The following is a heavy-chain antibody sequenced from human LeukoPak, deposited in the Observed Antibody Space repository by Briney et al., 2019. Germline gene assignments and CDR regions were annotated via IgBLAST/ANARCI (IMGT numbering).Heavy chain of an antibody. CDR1: EFVFSDYY. V-gene: IGHV3-11*01. D-gene: IGHD3-10*01. CDR3: AREMGGDYGSGTFFDL. Sequence: GGSLRLSCAASEFVFSDYYMSWVRQAPGKGLEWVSYISSGGDSKYYADSVKGRFTISRDNAKNSLYLQMNNLRAEDTAVYYCAREMGGDYGSGTFFDLWGQGNMVTVSS. J-gene: IGHJ4*02. CDR2: ISSGGDSK.